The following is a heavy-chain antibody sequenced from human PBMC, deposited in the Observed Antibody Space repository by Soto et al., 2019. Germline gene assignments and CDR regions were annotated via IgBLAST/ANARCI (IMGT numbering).Heavy chain of an antibody. CDR1: GFTFSSYW. D-gene: IGHD6-13*01. J-gene: IGHJ6*02. V-gene: IGHV3-74*01. Sequence: GGSLRLSCAASGFTFSSYWMHWVRQAPGKGLVWVSRINSDGSSTSYADSVKGRFTISRDNAKNTLYLQMNSLRAEDTAVYYCASYSIAAGDPLEGMDVWGQGTTVTVSS. CDR2: INSDGSST. CDR3: ASYSIAAGDPLEGMDV.